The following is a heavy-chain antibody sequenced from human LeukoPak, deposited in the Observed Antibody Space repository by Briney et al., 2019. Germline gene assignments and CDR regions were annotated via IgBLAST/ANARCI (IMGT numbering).Heavy chain of an antibody. CDR3: ARDSRAFYYYGMDV. V-gene: IGHV3-21*01. Sequence: GGSLRLSCAASGFTFSSYSMNWVRQAPGKGLEWVSSISSSSSYIYYADSVKGRFTISRDNAKNSLYLQMNSLRAEDTAVYCCARDSRAFYYYGMDVWGQGTTVTVSS. CDR1: GFTFSSYS. J-gene: IGHJ6*02. CDR2: ISSSSSYI.